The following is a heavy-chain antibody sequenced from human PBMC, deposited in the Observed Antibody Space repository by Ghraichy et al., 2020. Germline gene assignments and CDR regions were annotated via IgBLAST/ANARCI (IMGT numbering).Heavy chain of an antibody. D-gene: IGHD3-22*01. CDR3: ARGNYYDTSAQSQYFYYYGLDV. V-gene: IGHV1-18*01. J-gene: IGHJ6*02. CDR2: SSAYNGNT. CDR1: GYTFINYG. Sequence: ASVKVSCKASGYTFINYGINWVRQAPGQGLEWMGWSSAYNGNTNYAQKLQGRVTMTTDTSTSTAYMELRSLRSDDTAVYYCARGNYYDTSAQSQYFYYYGLDVWGQGTTVTVSS.